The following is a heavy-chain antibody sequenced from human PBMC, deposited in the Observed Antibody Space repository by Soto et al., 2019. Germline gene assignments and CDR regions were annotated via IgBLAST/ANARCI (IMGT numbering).Heavy chain of an antibody. Sequence: PGKSLKISCQGSGYSFASYWIGWVRQMPGEDLEWMGIIYPGDSDTRYSPSFQGQVTISADKSLRTAYLQWTSLKASDTALYYCARTRSFTLGFYYDGMDVWGQGTTVTVSS. J-gene: IGHJ6*02. CDR3: ARTRSFTLGFYYDGMDV. CDR2: IYPGDSDT. CDR1: GYSFASYW. V-gene: IGHV5-51*03. D-gene: IGHD6-6*01.